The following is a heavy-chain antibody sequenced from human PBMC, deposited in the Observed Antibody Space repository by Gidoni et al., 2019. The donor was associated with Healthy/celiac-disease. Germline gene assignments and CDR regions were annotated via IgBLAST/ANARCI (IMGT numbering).Heavy chain of an antibody. Sequence: QITLKESGPTLVKPTQTLTLTCTFSGFSLSTRGVGVGWIRQPPGKALEWLALIYWDDDKRYSPSLKSRLTITKDTSKNQVVLTMTNMDPVDTATYYCAHAITYYDFWSGDAFDIWGQGTMVTVSS. CDR1: GFSLSTRGVG. CDR3: AHAITYYDFWSGDAFDI. D-gene: IGHD3-3*01. V-gene: IGHV2-5*02. CDR2: IYWDDDK. J-gene: IGHJ3*02.